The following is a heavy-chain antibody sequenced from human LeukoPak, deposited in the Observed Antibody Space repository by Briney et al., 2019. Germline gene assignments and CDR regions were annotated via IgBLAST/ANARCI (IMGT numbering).Heavy chain of an antibody. Sequence: GGSLRLSCVVSGFTVSNNYMSWVRQAPGKGLEWVSYISSSSSTIYYADSVKGRFTISRDNAKNSLYLQMNSLRAEDTAVYYCAREVGASEFDYWGQGTLVTVSS. CDR2: ISSSSSTI. CDR1: GFTVSNNY. J-gene: IGHJ4*02. CDR3: AREVGASEFDY. V-gene: IGHV3-11*04. D-gene: IGHD1-26*01.